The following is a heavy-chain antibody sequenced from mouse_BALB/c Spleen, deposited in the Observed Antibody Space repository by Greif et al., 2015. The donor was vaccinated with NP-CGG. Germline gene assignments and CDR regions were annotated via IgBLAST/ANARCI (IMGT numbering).Heavy chain of an antibody. CDR3: ASRRYGNYGDWYFDV. CDR2: ILPGSGST. CDR1: GYTFSSYW. Sequence: QVQLQQSGAELMKPGASVKISCKATGYTFSSYWIEWVKQRPGHGLEWIGEILPGSGSTNYNEKFKGKATFTADTSSNTAYMQLSSLTSEDSAVYYCASRRYGNYGDWYFDVWGAGTTVTVSS. J-gene: IGHJ1*01. V-gene: IGHV1-9*01. D-gene: IGHD2-10*02.